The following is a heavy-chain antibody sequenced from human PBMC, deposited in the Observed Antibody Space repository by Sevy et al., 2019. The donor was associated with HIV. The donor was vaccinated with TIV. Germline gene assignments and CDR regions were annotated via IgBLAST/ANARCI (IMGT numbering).Heavy chain of an antibody. V-gene: IGHV4-59*01. CDR1: GGSISSYY. D-gene: IGHD3-22*01. Sequence: SETLSLTCTVSGGSISSYYWSWIRQPPGKGLEWIGYIYYSGSTNYNPSLKSRVTISVDTSKNQFSLKLSSVTAADTAVYYCERERGYYDSSGYYYDAFDIWGQGTMVTVSS. CDR2: IYYSGST. J-gene: IGHJ3*02. CDR3: ERERGYYDSSGYYYDAFDI.